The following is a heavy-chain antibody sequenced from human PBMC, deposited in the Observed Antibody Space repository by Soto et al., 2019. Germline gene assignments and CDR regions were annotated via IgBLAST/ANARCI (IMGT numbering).Heavy chain of an antibody. CDR3: AAYSHKGY. CDR2: FYSGGST. CDR1: GFTVSNNY. Sequence: ESGGDLVQPGGSLRLSCAASGFTVSNNYMSWVRQAPGKGLEWVSLFYSGGSTYYADSVKGRFTISRDSSKNTLYLQMNSLRAEDTAMYYCAAYSHKGYWGQGTLVTVSS. D-gene: IGHD3-16*01. V-gene: IGHV3-66*01. J-gene: IGHJ4*02.